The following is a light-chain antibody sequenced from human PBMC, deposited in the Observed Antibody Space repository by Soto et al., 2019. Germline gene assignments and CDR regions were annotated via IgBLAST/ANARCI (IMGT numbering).Light chain of an antibody. J-gene: IGKJ1*01. CDR3: QQCGTSPWT. V-gene: IGKV3-20*01. Sequence: ENVLTQSPGTLSLSPGERATLSCRASQSVSSSCLAWYQQKPGQAPRLLIYGATSRATDIPDRFSGSGSGTDFTLTISRLEPEDFAVYYCQQCGTSPWTFGRGTKVEIK. CDR1: QSVSSSC. CDR2: GAT.